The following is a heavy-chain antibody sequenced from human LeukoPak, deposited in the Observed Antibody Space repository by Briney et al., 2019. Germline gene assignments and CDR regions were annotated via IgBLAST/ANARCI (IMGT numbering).Heavy chain of an antibody. J-gene: IGHJ6*02. V-gene: IGHV4-39*02. CDR3: ARDIVVVPAVYYYYGMDV. CDR2: IYYSGST. CDR1: GGSISSSSYY. Sequence: PSETLSLTCTVSGGSISSSSYYWGWIRQPPGKGLAWIGRIYYSGSTYYNPSLKSRVTISVDTSKNQFSLKLSSVTAADTAVYYCARDIVVVPAVYYYYGMDVWGQGTTVTVSS. D-gene: IGHD2-2*01.